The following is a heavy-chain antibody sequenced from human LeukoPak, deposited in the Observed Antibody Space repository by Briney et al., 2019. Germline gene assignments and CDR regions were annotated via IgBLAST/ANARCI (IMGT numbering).Heavy chain of an antibody. CDR2: IGTYNGNT. CDR3: ARHLFQYSSSSYYFDY. Sequence: ASVQVSCKASGYTFTSYGISWVRQAPGQGLEWMGWIGTYNGNTNYAQKLQGRVTMTTDTSTSTAYMELRSLRSDDTAVYYCARHLFQYSSSSYYFDYWGQGTLVTVSS. V-gene: IGHV1-18*01. D-gene: IGHD6-6*01. CDR1: GYTFTSYG. J-gene: IGHJ4*02.